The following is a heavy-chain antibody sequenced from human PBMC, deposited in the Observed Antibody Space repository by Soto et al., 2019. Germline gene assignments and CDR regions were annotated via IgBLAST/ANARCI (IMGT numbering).Heavy chain of an antibody. CDR3: ASGRYDASGYVDY. CDR2: ITPFNGNT. V-gene: IGHV1-45*02. Sequence: ASVKVSCKGSGHTFTYVYLHWVRQAPGQALEWMGWITPFNGNTKYAQKFQDRVTFTWDTSLNTAYMELSSLRSDDTAMFYCASGRYDASGYVDYWGQGTLVTVSS. J-gene: IGHJ4*02. CDR1: GHTFTYVY. D-gene: IGHD3-22*01.